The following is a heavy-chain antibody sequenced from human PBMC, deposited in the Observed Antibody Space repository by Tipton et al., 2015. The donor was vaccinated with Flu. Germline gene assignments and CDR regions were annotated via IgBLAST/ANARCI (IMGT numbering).Heavy chain of an antibody. CDR3: ARQSGYCSGGSCYWDGMDV. D-gene: IGHD2-15*01. Sequence: LSLTCTVSGGSISSYYWSWIRQPPGKGLEWIGYIYYSGSTNYNPSLKSRVTISVDTSKNQFSLKLSSVTAADTAVYYCARQSGYCSGGSCYWDGMDVWGQGTTVTVSS. V-gene: IGHV4-59*08. CDR1: GGSISSYY. CDR2: IYYSGST. J-gene: IGHJ6*02.